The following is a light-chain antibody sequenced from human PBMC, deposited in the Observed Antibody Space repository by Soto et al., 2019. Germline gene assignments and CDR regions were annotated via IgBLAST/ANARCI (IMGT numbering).Light chain of an antibody. J-gene: IGKJ3*01. CDR2: GAS. Sequence: EIVLTQSPGTLSLSPGQRATLSCRASQSISSSSLAWYQQRPGQAPRLLIYGASSRATGVPDRFSGSGSGTDFTLTLSRLEPEDFAVYYCPQFRDSRFTFGPGTKVDIK. V-gene: IGKV3-20*01. CDR1: QSISSSS. CDR3: PQFRDSRFT.